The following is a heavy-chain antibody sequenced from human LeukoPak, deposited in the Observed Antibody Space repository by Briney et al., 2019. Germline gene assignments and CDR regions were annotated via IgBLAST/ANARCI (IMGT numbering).Heavy chain of an antibody. V-gene: IGHV3-23*01. CDR2: ITDSGGGT. J-gene: IGHJ4*02. CDR1: GFTFSSNA. D-gene: IGHD1-26*01. CDR3: AKGSATPY. Sequence: GGSLRFSCAASGFTFSSNAMSWVRQAPGKGLEWVSSITDSGGGTQYADSVKGRFTISRDNSKNTLYLQMNSLRAEDTAVYYCAKGSATPYWGQGTLVTVST.